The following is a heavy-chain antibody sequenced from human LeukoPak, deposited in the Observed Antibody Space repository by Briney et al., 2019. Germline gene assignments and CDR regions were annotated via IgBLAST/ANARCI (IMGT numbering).Heavy chain of an antibody. CDR3: AKAHTSLGYCTNGVCYIAGFDP. J-gene: IGHJ5*02. D-gene: IGHD2-8*01. CDR2: ISGSGGST. V-gene: IGHV3-23*01. CDR1: GFTFSNYW. Sequence: GGSLRLSCEASGFTFSNYWMHWVRQAPGKGLEWVSAISGSGGSTYYADSVKGRFTISRDNSKNTLYLQMNSLRAEDTAVYYCAKAHTSLGYCTNGVCYIAGFDPWGQGTLVTVSS.